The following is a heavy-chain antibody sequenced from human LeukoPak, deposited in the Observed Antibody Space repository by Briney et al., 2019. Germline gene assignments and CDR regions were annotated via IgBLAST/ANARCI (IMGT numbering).Heavy chain of an antibody. Sequence: GGSLRLSCTVSGFTVSSNSMSWVRQAPGKGLEWVSFIYSGDTHYSDSVKGRFTISRDNAKNTVYLQMNSLRAEDTAVYYCARGMYYDILTGPLGFDYWGQGTLVTVSS. V-gene: IGHV3-53*01. CDR2: IYSGDT. CDR1: GFTVSSNS. J-gene: IGHJ4*02. CDR3: ARGMYYDILTGPLGFDY. D-gene: IGHD3-9*01.